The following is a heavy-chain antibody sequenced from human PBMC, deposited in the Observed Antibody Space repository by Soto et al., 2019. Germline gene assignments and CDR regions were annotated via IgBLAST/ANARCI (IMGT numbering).Heavy chain of an antibody. V-gene: IGHV3-74*01. CDR1: GFTVSTYW. J-gene: IGHJ2*01. D-gene: IGHD4-17*01. CDR3: AKDLVPYSDYGRYFDL. Sequence: EVQLVESGGGLVQPGGSLRLSCAASGFTVSTYWMHWVRQAPGKGLMWVSRISPDGSTTTYADPVRGRFTISRDTAENTLYLQMNSLRVEDTAVYYCAKDLVPYSDYGRYFDLWGRCTLVTVSS. CDR2: ISPDGSTT.